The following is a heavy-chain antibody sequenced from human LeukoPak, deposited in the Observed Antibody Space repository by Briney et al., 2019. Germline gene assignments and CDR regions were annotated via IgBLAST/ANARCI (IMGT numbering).Heavy chain of an antibody. Sequence: PGGSLRLSCAAPGFAFSSYWMFWVRQAPGKGLVWVSQINTDGASTTYGDPAKRRFTISRDNAKNTLYLQMNSLRVEDTAVYYCARGTATTAGIDYWGQGTLVTVSS. J-gene: IGHJ4*02. CDR1: GFAFSSYW. D-gene: IGHD1/OR15-1a*01. CDR2: INTDGAST. CDR3: ARGTATTAGIDY. V-gene: IGHV3-74*01.